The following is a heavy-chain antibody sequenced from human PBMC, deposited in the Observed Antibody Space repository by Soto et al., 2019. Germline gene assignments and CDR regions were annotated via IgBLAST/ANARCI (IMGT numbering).Heavy chain of an antibody. D-gene: IGHD1-1*01. CDR3: ARVSYGHDNCSC. J-gene: IGHJ4*02. Sequence: TSETLSLTCKVSGAPISSGDYYWRWVRQATGKGLECIGYIYASASSYYNSPLKRRLDISLDVPNIVCSLRLTSVAASEAAVHLCARVSYGHDNCSCWGTG. CDR1: GAPISSGDYY. CDR2: IYASASS. V-gene: IGHV4-30-4*01.